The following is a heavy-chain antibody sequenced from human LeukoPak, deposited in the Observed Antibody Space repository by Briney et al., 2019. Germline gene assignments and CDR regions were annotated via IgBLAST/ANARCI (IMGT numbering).Heavy chain of an antibody. J-gene: IGHJ4*02. Sequence: PGGSLRLSCAASGFTFSSYAMHWVRQAPGKGLEWVAVISYDGSNKYYADSVKGRFTISRDNSKNTLYLQMNSLRAEDTAVYYCARDLAGPFDYWGQGTLVTVSS. CDR2: ISYDGSNK. CDR1: GFTFSSYA. CDR3: ARDLAGPFDY. V-gene: IGHV3-30-3*01.